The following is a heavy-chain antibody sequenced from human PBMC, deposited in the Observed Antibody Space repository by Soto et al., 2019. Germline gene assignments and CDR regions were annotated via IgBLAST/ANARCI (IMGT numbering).Heavy chain of an antibody. J-gene: IGHJ4*02. CDR2: IYYSGST. Sequence: QVQLQESGPGLVKPSETLSLTCTVSGGSISSYYWSWIRQPPGKGLEWIGYIYYSGSTNYNPSLKSRVTISVDTSKNQFSPKLSSVTAADTAVYYCARVVAGLDYWGQGTLVTVSS. CDR1: GGSISSYY. V-gene: IGHV4-59*12. D-gene: IGHD6-19*01. CDR3: ARVVAGLDY.